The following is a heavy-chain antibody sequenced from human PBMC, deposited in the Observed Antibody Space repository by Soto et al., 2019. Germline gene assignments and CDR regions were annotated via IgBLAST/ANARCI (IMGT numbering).Heavy chain of an antibody. CDR2: MYFTGST. D-gene: IGHD3-10*01. J-gene: IGHJ4*02. CDR3: ARDLNYGLYYFHY. V-gene: IGHV4-38-2*02. Sequence: PSETLSLTCTVSGYSISTGSYWGWIRRPPGKGLEWIGSMYFTGSTYYNPSLKSRVTISVDTSKNQLSLKLTSLTAAATAVYYCARDLNYGLYYFHYCGQGTLVTVSS. CDR1: GYSISTGSY.